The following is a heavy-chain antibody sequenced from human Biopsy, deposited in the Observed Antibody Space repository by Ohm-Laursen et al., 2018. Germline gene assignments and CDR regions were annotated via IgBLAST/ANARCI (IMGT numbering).Heavy chain of an antibody. V-gene: IGHV3-23*01. CDR3: AKGRVGNSGSLDI. CDR1: GFNFGDLG. Sequence: SLRLSCAASGFNFGDLGMGWFRQAPGKGLEWVSAITVSADTTYYADSVRGRFTVSRDNSQNTLYLQMNSLRAEDTAIYYCAKGRVGNSGSLDIWGHGTMVTVSS. CDR2: ITVSADTT. D-gene: IGHD1-1*01. J-gene: IGHJ3*02.